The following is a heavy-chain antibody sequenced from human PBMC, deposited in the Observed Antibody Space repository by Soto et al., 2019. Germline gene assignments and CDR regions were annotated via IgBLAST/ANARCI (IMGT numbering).Heavy chain of an antibody. V-gene: IGHV4-59*08. D-gene: IGHD5-12*01. CDR2: LYNSGST. CDR1: GASISRYY. Sequence: SETLSLTCTVSGASISRYYWSWIRQSPGKGLEWIGYLYNSGSTIYNPSLKSRVTISVDASRNQFSLKMNSVTAADTAVYYCARRIVATEPFDYWGQGTLVTVS. CDR3: ARRIVATEPFDY. J-gene: IGHJ4*02.